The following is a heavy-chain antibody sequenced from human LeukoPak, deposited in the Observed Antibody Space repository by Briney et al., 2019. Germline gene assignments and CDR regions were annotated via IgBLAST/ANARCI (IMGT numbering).Heavy chain of an antibody. CDR3: ARGLSLVVVIAILDAFDI. CDR2: MNPNSGNT. CDR1: GYTFTSYD. J-gene: IGHJ3*02. V-gene: IGHV1-8*01. D-gene: IGHD2-21*01. Sequence: ASVKVSCKASGYTFTSYDINWVRQATGQGLEWMGWMNPNSGNTGYARKFQGRVTMTRNTSISTAYMELSSLRSENTAVYYCARGLSLVVVIAILDAFDIWGQGTMVTVSS.